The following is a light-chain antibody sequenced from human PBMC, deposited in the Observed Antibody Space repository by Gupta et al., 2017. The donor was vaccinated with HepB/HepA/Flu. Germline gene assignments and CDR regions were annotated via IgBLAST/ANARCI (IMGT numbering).Light chain of an antibody. CDR2: DVS. V-gene: IGLV2-14*03. CDR1: SSDAGGYNY. CDR3: SSYTSSSTRV. Sequence: QSALTQPASVSGSPGQSITISCTGTSSDAGGYNYVYWYQQHPGEAHILMICDVSNRPAGVSNRFSGSKSGNTASLTISGLQDEDEADYYCSSYTSSSTRVFGTGTKVTVL. J-gene: IGLJ1*01.